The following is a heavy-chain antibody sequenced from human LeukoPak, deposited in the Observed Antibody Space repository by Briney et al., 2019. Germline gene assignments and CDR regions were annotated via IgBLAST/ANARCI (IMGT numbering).Heavy chain of an antibody. J-gene: IGHJ5*02. V-gene: IGHV3-21*01. CDR1: GFTLSNYR. D-gene: IGHD6-13*01. Sequence: PGGSLRLSCVVSGFTLSNYRMNWVRQAPGKGLEWVSSITSSSTYIYYADSVKGRFTISRDNAKNSLYLQMNSLRAEDTAVYYCARDRGRGSSSKLDPWGQGTLVTVSS. CDR2: ITSSSTYI. CDR3: ARDRGRGSSSKLDP.